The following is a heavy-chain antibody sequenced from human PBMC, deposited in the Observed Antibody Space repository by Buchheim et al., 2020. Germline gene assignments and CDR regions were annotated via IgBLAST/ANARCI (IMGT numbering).Heavy chain of an antibody. CDR2: INHSGST. D-gene: IGHD6-13*01. Sequence: QVQLQQWGAGLLKPSETLSLTCAVYGGSFSGYYWSWIRQPPGKGLEWIGEINHSGSTNYNPSLKNRVTISVDTSKNQFSLKLSSVTAADTAVYYCARGAPLDSSSGMLNFDYWGQGTL. J-gene: IGHJ4*02. CDR3: ARGAPLDSSSGMLNFDY. V-gene: IGHV4-34*01. CDR1: GGSFSGYY.